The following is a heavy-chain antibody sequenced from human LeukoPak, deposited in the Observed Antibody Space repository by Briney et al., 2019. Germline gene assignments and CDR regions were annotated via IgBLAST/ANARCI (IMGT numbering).Heavy chain of an antibody. J-gene: IGHJ5*02. D-gene: IGHD3-22*01. CDR1: GGSVTYTNYY. V-gene: IGHV4-61*01. CDR3: ARDTYYYDSSGYRPYNWFDP. Sequence: PSETLTLTCTVSGGSVTYTNYYWRWIRQPPGTGLEWIGYIYYSGSTNYNPSLKSRVTISVDTSKNQFSLKLSSVTAADTAVYYCARDTYYYDSSGYRPYNWFDPWGQGTLVTVSS. CDR2: IYYSGST.